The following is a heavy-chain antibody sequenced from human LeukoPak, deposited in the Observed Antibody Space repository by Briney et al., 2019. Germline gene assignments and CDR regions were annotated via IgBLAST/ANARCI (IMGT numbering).Heavy chain of an antibody. V-gene: IGHV3-30-3*01. J-gene: IGHJ5*02. CDR1: EFSFNNFA. CDR3: AREDNPLWFDP. D-gene: IGHD1-1*01. Sequence: GGSLRLSCAASEFSFNNFAMYWVRQAPGKGLEWLAVISYDGSIRYYADSVKGRFTISGDNSNNTLHLQMNSLRAEDTALYYCAREDNPLWFDPWGQGTLVTVSS. CDR2: ISYDGSIR.